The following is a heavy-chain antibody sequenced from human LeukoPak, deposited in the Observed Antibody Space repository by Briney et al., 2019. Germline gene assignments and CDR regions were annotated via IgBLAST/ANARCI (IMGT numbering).Heavy chain of an antibody. CDR3: ARDSPTYYYDSSGYRHLDY. V-gene: IGHV3-21*01. Sequence: GGPLRLSCAASGFTFSSYSMNWVRQAPGKGLEWVSSISSSSSYIYYADSVKGRFTISRDNAKNSLYLQMNSLRAEDTAVYYCARDSPTYYYDSSGYRHLDYWGQGTLVTVSS. J-gene: IGHJ4*02. CDR1: GFTFSSYS. CDR2: ISSSSSYI. D-gene: IGHD3-22*01.